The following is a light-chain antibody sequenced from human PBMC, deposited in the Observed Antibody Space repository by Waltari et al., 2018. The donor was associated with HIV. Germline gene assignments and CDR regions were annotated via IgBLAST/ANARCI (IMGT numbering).Light chain of an antibody. J-gene: IGLJ3*02. CDR2: DVS. CDR1: SNDVGGYNY. V-gene: IGLV2-14*03. CDR3: ESYTSTSVWV. Sequence: QSALTQPASVSGSPGQSITISCTGSSNDVGGYNYVSWYQQHPGKAPRLMIYDVSTRPSGASDRFSGSKSGDTASLTISGLQPEDEADYYCESYTSTSVWVFGGGTRLTVL.